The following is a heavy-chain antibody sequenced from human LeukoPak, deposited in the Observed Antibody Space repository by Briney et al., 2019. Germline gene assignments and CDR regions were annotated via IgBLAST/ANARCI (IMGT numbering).Heavy chain of an antibody. CDR1: GFTFSDFY. J-gene: IGHJ5*02. D-gene: IGHD6-19*01. CDR3: AKDGYSSGNWFDP. CDR2: ISGSGGST. Sequence: GGSLRLSCAASGFTFSDFYMSWVRQAPGKGLEWVSGISGSGGSTYYADSVKGRFTISRDNSKNTLHLQMNSLRAEDTAAYYCAKDGYSSGNWFDPWGQGTLVTVSS. V-gene: IGHV3-23*01.